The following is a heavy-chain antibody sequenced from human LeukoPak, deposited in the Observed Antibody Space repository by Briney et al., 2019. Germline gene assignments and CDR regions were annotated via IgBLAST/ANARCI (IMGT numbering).Heavy chain of an antibody. J-gene: IGHJ4*02. CDR2: IDKTTYPT. D-gene: IGHD6-19*01. CDR1: EFIFSDYA. V-gene: IGHV3-23*05. CDR3: AKFEGATIPGWFNDY. Sequence: PGGSLRLSCAASEFIFSDYAMGWVRQAPGKGLEWVSTIDKTTYPTFYADSVKGRFTNSRDNSKNILYLQMNSLTTEDTAVYFCAKFEGATIPGWFNDYWGQGVPVTVSS.